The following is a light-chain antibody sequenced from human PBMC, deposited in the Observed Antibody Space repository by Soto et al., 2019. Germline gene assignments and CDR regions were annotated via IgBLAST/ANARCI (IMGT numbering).Light chain of an antibody. CDR2: STN. CDR3: VLYLGSGIDV. J-gene: IGLJ1*01. CDR1: SGSVSTSYS. Sequence: QAVVTQEPSLSVSPGGAVTLTCGLSSGSVSTSYSPSWYQQTPGQSPRTLIYSTNTRSSGVPDRFSGSILGNKAALTITGAQADDESDYYCVLYLGSGIDVFGTGTKVTVL. V-gene: IGLV8-61*01.